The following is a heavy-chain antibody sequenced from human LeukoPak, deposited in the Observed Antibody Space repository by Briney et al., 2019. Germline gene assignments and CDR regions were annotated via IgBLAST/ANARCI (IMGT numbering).Heavy chain of an antibody. CDR1: EFTFSSYS. Sequence: PGGSLRLSCAASEFTFSSYSMNWVRQAPGKGLEWVSYITNSGNSESYADSVKGRFTISRDNTKNSLYLQMNSLRAEDTAVYYCARDKGDYDTSGSLFVFGGQGTLVTVSS. D-gene: IGHD3-22*01. V-gene: IGHV3-48*01. CDR3: ARDKGDYDTSGSLFVF. J-gene: IGHJ4*02. CDR2: ITNSGNSE.